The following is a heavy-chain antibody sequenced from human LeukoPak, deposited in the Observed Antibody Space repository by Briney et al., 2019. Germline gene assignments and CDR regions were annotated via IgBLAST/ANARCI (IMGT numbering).Heavy chain of an antibody. CDR3: ASGSYWYYFDY. CDR2: IYYTGNT. V-gene: IGHV4-59*01. D-gene: IGHD1-26*01. Sequence: SETLSLICTVSGGSISSYYWSWIRQPPRKGLEWIGYIYYTGNTNYNPSLESRVTISLDTSNNQFSLRLTSVTPADTAVYYCASGSYWYYFDYWGQGTLVTVSS. CDR1: GGSISSYY. J-gene: IGHJ4*02.